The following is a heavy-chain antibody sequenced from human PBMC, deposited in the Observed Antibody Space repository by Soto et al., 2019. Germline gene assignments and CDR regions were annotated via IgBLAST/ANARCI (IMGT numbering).Heavy chain of an antibody. CDR3: ARASNVGFWSGSIKGYFDY. D-gene: IGHD3-3*01. CDR1: GGSISSYY. V-gene: IGHV4-59*01. J-gene: IGHJ4*02. Sequence: PSETLSLTCTVSGGSISSYYWSWIRQPPGKGLEWIGYIYYSGSTNYNPSLKSRVTISVDTSKNQFSLKLSSVTAADTAVYYCARASNVGFWSGSIKGYFDYWGQGTLVTVSS. CDR2: IYYSGST.